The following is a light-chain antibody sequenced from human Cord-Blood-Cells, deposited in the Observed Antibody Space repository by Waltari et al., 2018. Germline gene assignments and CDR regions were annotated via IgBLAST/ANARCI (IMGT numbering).Light chain of an antibody. J-gene: IGLJ3*02. Sequence: SYELTQPPSVSVSPGQTARITCSGDALPKQYAYWYQQKPGQAPVLVIYKDSARPSGIPERFSGSSSGTTVTLTISGVQAEDEADYYCQSADSSGTYWVFGGVTKLTVL. CDR3: QSADSSGTYWV. CDR1: ALPKQY. CDR2: KDS. V-gene: IGLV3-25*03.